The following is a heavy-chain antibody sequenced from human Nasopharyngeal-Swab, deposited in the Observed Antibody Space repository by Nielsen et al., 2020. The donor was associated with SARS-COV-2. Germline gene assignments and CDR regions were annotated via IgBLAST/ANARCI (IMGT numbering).Heavy chain of an antibody. Sequence: WIRQPPGKGLEWIGEINHSGSTNYNPSLKSRVTISVDTSKNQSSLKLSSVTAADTAVYYCARDPDSGSFYFDYWGQGTLVAVSS. D-gene: IGHD3-22*01. J-gene: IGHJ4*02. V-gene: IGHV4-34*01. CDR2: INHSGST. CDR3: ARDPDSGSFYFDY.